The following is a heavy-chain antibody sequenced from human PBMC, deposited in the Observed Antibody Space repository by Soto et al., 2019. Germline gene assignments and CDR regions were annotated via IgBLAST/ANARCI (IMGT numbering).Heavy chain of an antibody. V-gene: IGHV6-1*01. Sequence: SQTLSLTCAISGDSVSSNSAAWNWIRQSPSRGLEWLGRTYYRSKWYNDYAVSVKSRITINPDTSKNQFSLQLNSVTPEDAAVYYCARAPFTLEPEPFDYWGQGTLVTVSS. J-gene: IGHJ4*02. CDR3: ARAPFTLEPEPFDY. D-gene: IGHD1-1*01. CDR2: TYYRSKWYN. CDR1: GDSVSSNSAA.